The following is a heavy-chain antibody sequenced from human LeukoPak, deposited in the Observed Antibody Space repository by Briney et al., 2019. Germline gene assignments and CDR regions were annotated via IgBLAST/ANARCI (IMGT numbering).Heavy chain of an antibody. D-gene: IGHD6-13*01. CDR3: ARELPGYSSSWQLGFDY. CDR1: GGSISSGDYY. CDR2: IYYSGST. Sequence: SETLSLTCTVSGGSISSGDYYWSWIRQPPGKGLEWIGYIYYSGSTNYNPSLKSRVTISVDTSKNQFSLKLSSVTAADTAVYYCARELPGYSSSWQLGFDYWGQGTLVTVSS. J-gene: IGHJ4*02. V-gene: IGHV4-61*08.